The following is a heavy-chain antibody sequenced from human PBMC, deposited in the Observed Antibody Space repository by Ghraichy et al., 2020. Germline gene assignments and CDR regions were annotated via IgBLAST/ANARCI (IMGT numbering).Heavy chain of an antibody. Sequence: GGSLRLSCAASGFTFSSYGMHWVRQAPGKGLEWVSYISGNSNSIHYADSVKGRFTISRDKAKNSLYLQMNSLRDEDTAVYYCGRDRGYGSHYYMDVWGKGTTVTVSS. D-gene: IGHD4-17*01. V-gene: IGHV3-48*02. CDR1: GFTFSSYG. CDR2: ISGNSNSI. J-gene: IGHJ6*03. CDR3: GRDRGYGSHYYMDV.